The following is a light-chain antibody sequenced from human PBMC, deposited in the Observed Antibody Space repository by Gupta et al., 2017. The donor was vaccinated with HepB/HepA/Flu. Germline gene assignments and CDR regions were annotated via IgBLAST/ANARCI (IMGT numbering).Light chain of an antibody. CDR2: GEN. CDR1: SLRKYY. CDR3: NSRDSSGDHLV. Sequence: SSELTQDPAVSVALGQTIRITCHGDSLRKYYASWHQQKPGQAPVLVIYGENNRPSGIPDRFSGSRSGNTASLTITGAQAEDEADYYCNSRDSSGDHLVFGPGTKVTVL. J-gene: IGLJ1*01. V-gene: IGLV3-19*01.